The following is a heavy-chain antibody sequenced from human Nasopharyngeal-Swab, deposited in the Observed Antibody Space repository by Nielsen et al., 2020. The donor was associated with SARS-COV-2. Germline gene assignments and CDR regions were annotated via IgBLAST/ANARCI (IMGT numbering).Heavy chain of an antibody. CDR2: INWNSGSI. Sequence: SLKISCAASGFTFDDYAMHWVRQAPGRGLEWVSAINWNSGSIGYADSVRGRFTISRDNAKNSLYLQMSSLSAEDTAVYYCVRRAGYCSGGSNCYYFAAWGQGTLVTVSS. CDR1: GFTFDDYA. CDR3: VRRAGYCSGGSNCYYFAA. V-gene: IGHV3-9*01. J-gene: IGHJ4*02. D-gene: IGHD2-15*01.